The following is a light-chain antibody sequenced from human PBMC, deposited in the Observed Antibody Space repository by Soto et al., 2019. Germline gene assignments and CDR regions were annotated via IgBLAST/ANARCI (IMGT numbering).Light chain of an antibody. CDR1: QSVSRY. CDR2: GAS. J-gene: IGKJ1*01. CDR3: QQYNNWPRT. Sequence: EILLTQSPGTVSLSPGGRSTLSWRASQSVSRYLGWYQQKPGQAPRLLIYGASSRATGIPDRFSGSGSGTEFTLTISSLQSEDFAVYYCQQYNNWPRTFGQGTKVDIK. V-gene: IGKV3D-15*01.